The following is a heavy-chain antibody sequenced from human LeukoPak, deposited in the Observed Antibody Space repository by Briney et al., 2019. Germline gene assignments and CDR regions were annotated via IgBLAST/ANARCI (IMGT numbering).Heavy chain of an antibody. J-gene: IGHJ4*02. Sequence: GGSLRLSCAASGFTFSDYYMSWIRQAPGKGLEWVSYISSSSSTIYYADSVKGRFTISRDNAKNSLYLQMNSLRAEDTAVYYCASETTYYYDSSGYRDYWGQGTLVTVSS. CDR2: ISSSSSTI. CDR3: ASETTYYYDSSGYRDY. V-gene: IGHV3-11*04. D-gene: IGHD3-22*01. CDR1: GFTFSDYY.